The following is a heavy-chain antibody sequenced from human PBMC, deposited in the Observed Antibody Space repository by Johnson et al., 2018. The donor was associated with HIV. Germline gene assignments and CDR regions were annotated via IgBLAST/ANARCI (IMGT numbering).Heavy chain of an antibody. Sequence: VQLVESGGGLVQPGGSLRLSCAASGFTVSNNYMSWVRQAPGKGLEWVSVIYSGGSTYYADSVKGRFTISRDNSKNTLYLQMNSLRAEDTAVYYCAKDQYSNYAWSAFDIWGQGTMVTVSS. J-gene: IGHJ3*02. D-gene: IGHD4-11*01. CDR3: AKDQYSNYAWSAFDI. V-gene: IGHV3-66*01. CDR2: IYSGGST. CDR1: GFTVSNNY.